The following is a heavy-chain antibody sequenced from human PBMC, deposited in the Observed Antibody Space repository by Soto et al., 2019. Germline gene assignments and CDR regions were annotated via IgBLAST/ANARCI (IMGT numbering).Heavy chain of an antibody. D-gene: IGHD2-15*01. CDR2: ISGSGAGT. CDR3: ARDGRIRRPDWYFDL. Sequence: PVGSLRLSCTASGFTFSTSAMSWVRQAPGRGLEWVSGISGSGAGTYYADSVKGRFTISRDNSKNTLYLQMSGLRAEDAAVYYCARDGRIRRPDWYFDLWGRGTLVTVSS. CDR1: GFTFSTSA. V-gene: IGHV3-23*01. J-gene: IGHJ2*01.